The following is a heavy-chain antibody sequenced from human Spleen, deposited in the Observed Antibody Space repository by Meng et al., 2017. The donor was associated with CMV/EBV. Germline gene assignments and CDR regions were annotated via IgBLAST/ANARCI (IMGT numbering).Heavy chain of an antibody. Sequence: GESLKISCAASGFTFEDYAIHWVRQAPGKGLEWVSLLSWDSGNTQYAGSVKGRVIISRDKSKNSLYLQLNSLKTEYTAFYNCVKDVGSSSAGYFDYWGQGTLVTVSS. D-gene: IGHD6-6*01. CDR1: GFTFEDYA. CDR3: VKDVGSSSAGYFDY. J-gene: IGHJ4*02. CDR2: LSWDSGNT. V-gene: IGHV3-43D*03.